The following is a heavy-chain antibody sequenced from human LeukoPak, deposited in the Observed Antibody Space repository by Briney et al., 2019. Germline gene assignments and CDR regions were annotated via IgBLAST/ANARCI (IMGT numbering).Heavy chain of an antibody. Sequence: GGSLRLSCAASGLTFSSFDMHWVRQPTGQGLEWVSTIGTASDTYYPGSVEGRFTLSRDNAKNSLYLQMNSLAAGDTAVYYCARGPPRGKYYYMDVWGKGTTVTVSS. CDR3: ARGPPRGKYYYMDV. CDR1: GLTFSSFD. J-gene: IGHJ6*03. CDR2: IGTASDT. D-gene: IGHD1-1*01. V-gene: IGHV3-13*01.